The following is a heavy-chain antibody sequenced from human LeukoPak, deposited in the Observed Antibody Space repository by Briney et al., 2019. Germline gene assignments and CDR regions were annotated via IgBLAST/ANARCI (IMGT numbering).Heavy chain of an antibody. J-gene: IGHJ5*02. D-gene: IGHD3-22*01. CDR1: GGTFSSYA. CDR2: IIPIFGTA. V-gene: IGHV1-69*13. Sequence: SVKVSCKASGGTFSSYAISWVRQAPGQGLEWMGGIIPIFGTANYAQKFQGRVTITADESTSTAYMELSSLRSEDTAVYYCARNYYYDSSGYYSNWFDPWGQGTLVTVSS. CDR3: ARNYYYDSSGYYSNWFDP.